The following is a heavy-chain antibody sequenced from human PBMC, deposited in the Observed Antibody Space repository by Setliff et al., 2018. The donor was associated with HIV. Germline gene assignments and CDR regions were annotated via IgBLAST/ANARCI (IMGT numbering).Heavy chain of an antibody. J-gene: IGHJ5*02. CDR3: ARSGGGYYTKNINWFDP. CDR1: GGTFSSYA. CDR2: IIPIFGSA. V-gene: IGHV1-69*06. Sequence: ASVKVSCKASGGTFSSYAITWVRQAPGQGLEWMGRIIPIFGSANYAQKLQGRVTITADKSTSRAYMELSSLRSEDTAVYYCARSGGGYYTKNINWFDPWGQGTLVTVSS. D-gene: IGHD3-3*01.